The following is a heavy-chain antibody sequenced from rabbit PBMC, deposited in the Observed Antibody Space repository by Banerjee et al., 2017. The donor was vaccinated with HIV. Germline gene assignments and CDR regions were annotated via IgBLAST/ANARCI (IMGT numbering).Heavy chain of an antibody. Sequence: QEQLVESGGGLVKPGASLTLTCKASSFSFSDRDVMGWVRQAPGKGLEWIACINAATGKPAYATWANGRFSISRTSSTTVTLQMTSLTAADSATYLCARDLAGAIGWNFYLWGPGTLVTVS. D-gene: IGHD4-1*01. CDR2: INAATGKP. CDR3: ARDLAGAIGWNFYL. J-gene: IGHJ4*01. CDR1: SFSFSDRDV. V-gene: IGHV1S45*01.